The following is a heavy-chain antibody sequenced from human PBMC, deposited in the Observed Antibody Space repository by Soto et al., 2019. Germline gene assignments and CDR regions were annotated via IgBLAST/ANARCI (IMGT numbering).Heavy chain of an antibody. CDR2: IYYSGST. CDR3: GRESAPAAADYYYYGMDV. V-gene: IGHV4-59*01. Sequence: SETLSLTCTVSGGSISSYYWSWIRQPPGKGLEWIGYIYYSGSTKYNPSLKSRVTISVDTSKNQFSLKLSSVTAADTAVYYCGRESAPAAADYYYYGMDVWGQGTTVTVSS. CDR1: GGSISSYY. D-gene: IGHD2-2*01. J-gene: IGHJ6*02.